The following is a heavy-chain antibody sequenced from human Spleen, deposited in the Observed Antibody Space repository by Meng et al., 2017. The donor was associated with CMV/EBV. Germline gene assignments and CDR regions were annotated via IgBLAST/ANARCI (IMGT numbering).Heavy chain of an antibody. J-gene: IGHJ4*02. CDR1: GFTFSSYA. CDR2: ITGSGDST. Sequence: GGSLRLSCSASGFTFSSYAMSWVRQAPGKGLEWVSTITGSGDSTYSADSVKGRFTISRDNAKNSLYLQMNSLRAEDTAVYYCARDRFLEWLFDYWGQGTLVTVSS. CDR3: ARDRFLEWLFDY. V-gene: IGHV3-23*01. D-gene: IGHD3-3*01.